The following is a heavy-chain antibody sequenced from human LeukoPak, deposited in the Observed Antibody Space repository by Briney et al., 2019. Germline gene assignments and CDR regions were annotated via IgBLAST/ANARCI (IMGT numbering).Heavy chain of an antibody. J-gene: IGHJ1*01. V-gene: IGHV4-59*01. CDR3: ARDSGSYGYFQH. CDR2: IYYSGST. Sequence: KPSETLSLTCTVSGGSISSYYWSWIRQPPGKGLEWIGYIYYSGSTNYNPSLKSRVTISVDTSKNQFSLKLSSVTAADTAVYYCARDSGSYGYFQHWGQGTLVTVSS. CDR1: GGSISSYY. D-gene: IGHD1-26*01.